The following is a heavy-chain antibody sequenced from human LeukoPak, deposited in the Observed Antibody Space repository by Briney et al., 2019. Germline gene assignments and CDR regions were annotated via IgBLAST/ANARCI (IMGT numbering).Heavy chain of an antibody. Sequence: SQTLSLTCTVSGGSISSGSYYWSWIRQPAGKGLEWIGRFYTSGSTNYNPSLKSRVTISVDTSKNQFSLQLNSVTPEDTAVYYCARDRITMVRGVIFLTGYYYYMDAWGKGTTVTISS. V-gene: IGHV4-61*02. J-gene: IGHJ6*03. CDR1: GGSISSGSYY. D-gene: IGHD3-10*01. CDR2: FYTSGST. CDR3: ARDRITMVRGVIFLTGYYYYMDA.